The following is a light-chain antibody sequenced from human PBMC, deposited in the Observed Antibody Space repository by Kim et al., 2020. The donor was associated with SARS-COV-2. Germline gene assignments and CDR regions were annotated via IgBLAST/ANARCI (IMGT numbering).Light chain of an antibody. CDR2: DAS. CDR1: QSISSW. CDR3: QQYNSSYT. J-gene: IGKJ2*01. Sequence: LSASVGDRVTITCRASQSISSWLAWYQQKPGKAPKLLIYDASSLESGVPSRFSGSGSGTEFTLTISSLQPDDFATYYCQQYNSSYTFGQGTKLEI. V-gene: IGKV1-5*01.